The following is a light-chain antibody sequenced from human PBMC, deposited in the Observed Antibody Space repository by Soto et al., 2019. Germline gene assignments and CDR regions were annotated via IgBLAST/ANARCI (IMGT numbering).Light chain of an antibody. J-gene: IGKJ1*01. V-gene: IGKV3-11*01. Sequence: EIVLTQSPATLSSSPGERATLSCRASQTVNSRLAWYQHKPGQAPRLLIYHTSNRATGIPARFSGSGSGTDFTLTISSLEPEDFAVYYCHQRQSWPRTFGQGTKWIS. CDR3: HQRQSWPRT. CDR2: HTS. CDR1: QTVNSR.